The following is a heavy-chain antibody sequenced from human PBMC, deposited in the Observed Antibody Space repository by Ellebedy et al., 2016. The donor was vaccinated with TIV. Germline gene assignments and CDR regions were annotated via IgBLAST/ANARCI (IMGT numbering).Heavy chain of an antibody. D-gene: IGHD6-13*01. CDR3: ARDRGYSSSYDAFDI. CDR2: IIPIFGTA. Sequence: SVKVSCXASGGTFSSYAISWVRQAPGQGLEWMGGIIPIFGTANYAQKFQGRVTITADESTSTAYMELSSLRSEDTAVYYCARDRGYSSSYDAFDIWGQGTMVTVSS. CDR1: GGTFSSYA. J-gene: IGHJ3*02. V-gene: IGHV1-69*13.